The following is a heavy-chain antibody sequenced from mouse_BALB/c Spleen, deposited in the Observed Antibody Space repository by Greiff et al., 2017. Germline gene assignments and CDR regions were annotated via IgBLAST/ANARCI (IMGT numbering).Heavy chain of an antibody. CDR2: ISSGGSYT. Sequence: EVKVVESGGDLVKPGGSLKLSCAASGFTFSSYGMSWVRQTPDKRLEWVATISSGGSYTYYPDSVKGRFTIYRDNAKNTLYLQMSSLKSEDTAMYYCARPYDDYSYSYAMDYWGQGASVTVSS. D-gene: IGHD2-3*01. J-gene: IGHJ4*01. CDR3: ARPYDDYSYSYAMDY. CDR1: GFTFSSYG. V-gene: IGHV5-6*01.